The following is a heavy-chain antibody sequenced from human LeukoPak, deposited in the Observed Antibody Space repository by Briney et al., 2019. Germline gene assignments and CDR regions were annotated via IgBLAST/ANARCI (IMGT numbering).Heavy chain of an antibody. J-gene: IGHJ4*02. V-gene: IGHV6-1*01. CDR2: TYYRSKWSS. D-gene: IGHD6-13*01. CDR1: GDSFSSNSVA. CDR3: ARGRSWPLDY. Sequence: SQTLSLTCAISGDSFSSNSVAWNWLRQSPSRGIEWLGRTYYRSKWSSDYAVSMESLVIINSDTSKNQFSLQLKSVTPEDTAVYYCARGRSWPLDYWGQGTLVTVSS.